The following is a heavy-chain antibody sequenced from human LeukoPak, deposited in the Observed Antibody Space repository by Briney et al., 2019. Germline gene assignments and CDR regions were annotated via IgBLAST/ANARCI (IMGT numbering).Heavy chain of an antibody. D-gene: IGHD3-22*01. CDR1: GFTFDDYG. CDR2: INWNGGST. Sequence: GGSLRLSCAASGFTFDDYGMSWVRQAPGKGLEWVSGINWNGGSTGYADSVKGRLTISRDNAKNSLYLQMNSLRAEDTALYYCARSSYYDSSGYYGDYFDYWGQGTLVTVSS. CDR3: ARSSYYDSSGYYGDYFDY. V-gene: IGHV3-20*04. J-gene: IGHJ4*02.